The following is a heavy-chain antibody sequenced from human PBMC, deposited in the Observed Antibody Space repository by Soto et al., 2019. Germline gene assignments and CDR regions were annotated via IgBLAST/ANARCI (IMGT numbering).Heavy chain of an antibody. J-gene: IGHJ4*02. Sequence: QVQLVQSGAEVKKPGASVKVSCKASGYTFTSYDINWVRQATGEGLEWMGWMNPNRGKTGYAQNFQGRVTMTRNTSTSTAYMELSSLISEDTAVYYCASEYSSGGSKDWGQGTLVTVSS. CDR2: MNPNRGKT. CDR3: ASEYSSGGSKD. V-gene: IGHV1-8*01. D-gene: IGHD6-19*01. CDR1: GYTFTSYD.